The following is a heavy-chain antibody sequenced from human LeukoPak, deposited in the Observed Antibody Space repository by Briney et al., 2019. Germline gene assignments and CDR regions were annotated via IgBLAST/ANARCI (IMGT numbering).Heavy chain of an antibody. CDR2: ISWNSGNI. D-gene: IGHD2/OR15-2a*01. V-gene: IGHV3-9*01. J-gene: IGHJ6*03. CDR1: GFTFDDYA. CDR3: AKDAYGGATFFYYMDV. Sequence: PGRSLRLSCAGSGFTFDDYAMHWVRQTPGKGLEWVSGISWNSGNIAYADFVGGRFTISRDNAKNSLSLQMNSLSDEDTAVYYCAKDAYGGATFFYYMDVWGKGTTVIVSS.